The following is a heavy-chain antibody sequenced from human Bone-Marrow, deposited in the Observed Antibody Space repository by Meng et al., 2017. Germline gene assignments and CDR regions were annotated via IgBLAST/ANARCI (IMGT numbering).Heavy chain of an antibody. V-gene: IGHV3-7*01. CDR1: GFTFGDYA. Sequence: GGSLRLSCTASGFTFGDYAMSWFRQAQGKGLEWVANIKQDGSEKYYVDSVRGRFTISRDNAKNSLYLQMNSLRAEDTAVYYCARVAAGVPYWGQGTLVTVSS. D-gene: IGHD2-15*01. CDR3: ARVAAGVPY. J-gene: IGHJ4*02. CDR2: IKQDGSEK.